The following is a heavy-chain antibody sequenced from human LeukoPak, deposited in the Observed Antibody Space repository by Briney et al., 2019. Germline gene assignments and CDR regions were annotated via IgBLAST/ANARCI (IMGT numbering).Heavy chain of an antibody. V-gene: IGHV3-21*01. CDR1: GFTFSTYT. J-gene: IGHJ4*02. Sequence: GGSLRLSCAASGFTFSTYTMNWVRQAPGKGLEWVSSISSSSIYIYYTDSVKGRFTISRDNARNSVYLQMNNLRAEDTAVYYCARLPRETGEGFDYWGQGTLVTVSS. CDR2: ISSSSIYI. D-gene: IGHD7-27*01. CDR3: ARLPRETGEGFDY.